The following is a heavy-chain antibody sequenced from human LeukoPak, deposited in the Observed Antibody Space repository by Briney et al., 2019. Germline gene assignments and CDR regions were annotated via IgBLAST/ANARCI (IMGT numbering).Heavy chain of an antibody. CDR1: GYTLTELS. D-gene: IGHD5-18*01. Sequence: GASVKVSCKVSGYTLTELSMHWVRQAPGKGLEWMGGFDPEDGETIYAQKFQGRVTMTEDTSTDTAYMELSSLRSEDTAVYYCATGTRGYSYGYLYYYGMDVWCQGTTVTVSS. V-gene: IGHV1-24*01. CDR3: ATGTRGYSYGYLYYYGMDV. J-gene: IGHJ6*02. CDR2: FDPEDGET.